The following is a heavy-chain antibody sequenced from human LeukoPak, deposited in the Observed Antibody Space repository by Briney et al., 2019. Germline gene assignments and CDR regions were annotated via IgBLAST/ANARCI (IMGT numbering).Heavy chain of an antibody. V-gene: IGHV3-33*01. CDR2: IWSDGSKK. CDR3: GRGVYSPRVY. Sequence: GRSLRLSCAASGFTFSNSGMHWVRQAPGKGLEWVALIWSDGSKKYYADSVEGRFSISRDNSKNTLYLQMNSLRAEDTAVYYCGRGVYSPRVYWGQGTLVTVSS. D-gene: IGHD5-18*01. J-gene: IGHJ4*02. CDR1: GFTFSNSG.